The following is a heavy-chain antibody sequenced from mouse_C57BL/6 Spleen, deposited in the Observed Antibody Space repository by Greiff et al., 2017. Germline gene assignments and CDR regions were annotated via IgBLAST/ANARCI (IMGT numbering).Heavy chain of an antibody. J-gene: IGHJ4*01. V-gene: IGHV1-80*01. CDR2: IYPGDGDT. CDR1: GYAFSSYW. CDR3: ARWRVYYEYDVGMDY. Sequence: VKLQESGAELVKPGASVKISCKASGYAFSSYWMNWVKQRPGKGLEWIGQIYPGDGDTNYNGKFKGKATLTADKSSSTAYMQLSRLTSEDSAVYFCARWRVYYEYDVGMDYWGQGTSVTVSS. D-gene: IGHD2-4*01.